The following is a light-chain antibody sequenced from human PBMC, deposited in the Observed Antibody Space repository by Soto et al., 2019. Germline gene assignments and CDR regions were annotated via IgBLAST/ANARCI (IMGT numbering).Light chain of an antibody. CDR1: RSVLYSSNNKNY. CDR2: WAS. Sequence: DIVMTQSPDSLAVSLGERATINCKSSRSVLYSSNNKNYLAWYQHKPGQPPKLLIYWASTRESGVPDRFSGSGSGTDFTFTISSLQAEDVAVYYCQQYYDTPWTFGQGTKVEIK. V-gene: IGKV4-1*01. J-gene: IGKJ1*01. CDR3: QQYYDTPWT.